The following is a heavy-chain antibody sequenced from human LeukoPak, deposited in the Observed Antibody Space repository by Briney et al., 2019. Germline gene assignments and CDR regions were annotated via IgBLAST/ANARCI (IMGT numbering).Heavy chain of an antibody. CDR2: VDPEDGET. V-gene: IGHV1-69-2*01. Sequence: GASVKVSCKASGYTFTGYYMHWVRQAPGKGLEWMGLVDPEDGETIYAEKFQGRVTITADTSTDTAYMELSSLRSEDTAVYYCATAERPTVVVPAANDYWGQGTLVTVSS. J-gene: IGHJ4*02. CDR3: ATAERPTVVVPAANDY. D-gene: IGHD2-2*01. CDR1: GYTFTGYY.